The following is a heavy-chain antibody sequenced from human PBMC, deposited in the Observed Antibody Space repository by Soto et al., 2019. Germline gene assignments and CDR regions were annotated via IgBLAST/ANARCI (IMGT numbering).Heavy chain of an antibody. CDR1: GFTFSSYA. D-gene: IGHD5-12*01. CDR3: ARDKGWLQRTSRFDY. J-gene: IGHJ4*02. CDR2: ISHDGSNK. Sequence: QVQLVESGGGVVQPGRSLRLSCAASGFTFSSYAMHWVRQAPGKGLEWVAVISHDGSNKYYADSVKGRFTISRDNSKNTLYLQMNSLRAEDTAVYYCARDKGWLQRTSRFDYWGQGTLVTVSS. V-gene: IGHV3-30-3*01.